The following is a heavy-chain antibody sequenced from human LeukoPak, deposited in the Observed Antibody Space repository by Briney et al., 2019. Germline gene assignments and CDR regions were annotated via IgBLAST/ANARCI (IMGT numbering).Heavy chain of an antibody. Sequence: GASVKVSCKASGYTFTGYYMHWVRQAPGQGLEWMGRINPNSGGTNYAQKFRGRVTMTRDTSISTAYMELSRLRSDDTAVYYCAVVDPTGKFDYWGQGTLVTVSS. D-gene: IGHD1-14*01. V-gene: IGHV1-2*06. CDR2: INPNSGGT. CDR1: GYTFTGYY. CDR3: AVVDPTGKFDY. J-gene: IGHJ4*02.